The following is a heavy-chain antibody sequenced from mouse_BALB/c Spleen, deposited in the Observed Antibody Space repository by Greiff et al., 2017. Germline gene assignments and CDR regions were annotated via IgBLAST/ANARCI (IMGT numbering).Heavy chain of an antibody. CDR2: ISSGGSYT. CDR1: GFTFSSYA. J-gene: IGHJ2*01. Sequence: EVKVVESGGGLVKPGGSLKLSCAASGFTFSSYAMSWVRQSPEKRLEWVAEISSGGSYTYYPDTVTGRFTISRDNAKNTLYLEMSSLRSEDTAMYYCAKGSLAGHYFDYWGQGTTLTVSS. CDR3: AKGSLAGHYFDY. D-gene: IGHD1-1*01. V-gene: IGHV5-9-4*01.